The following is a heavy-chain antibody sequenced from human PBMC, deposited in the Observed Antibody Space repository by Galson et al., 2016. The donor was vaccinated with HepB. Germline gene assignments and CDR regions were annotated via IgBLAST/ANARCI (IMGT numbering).Heavy chain of an antibody. V-gene: IGHV3-48*02. J-gene: IGHJ2*01. CDR2: ISSTRSTM. CDR3: ARRSSSGWYSRANWYFDL. D-gene: IGHD6-13*01. CDR1: GFTFSSYS. Sequence: SLRLSCAASGFTFSSYSMNWVRLAPGKGLEWVSYISSTRSTMFYTDSVKGRFTISRDNAKNSLYLQMNSLRDEDTAVYYCARRSSSGWYSRANWYFDLWGRGTLVTVSS.